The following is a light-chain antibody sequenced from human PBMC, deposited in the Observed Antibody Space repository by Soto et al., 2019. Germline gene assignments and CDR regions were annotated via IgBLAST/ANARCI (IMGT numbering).Light chain of an antibody. CDR3: QQRRSWPLT. V-gene: IGKV3-11*01. CDR2: DAS. J-gene: IGKJ4*01. CDR1: QSRSIY. Sequence: EIVLTQSPATLALSPGEGATLSCRASQSRSIYLAWYEQKPGQTPRLLIYDASNRATGVPARFSGSGSGTDFTLTISSLEPEDFAFYYCQQRRSWPLTFGGGTKVEIK.